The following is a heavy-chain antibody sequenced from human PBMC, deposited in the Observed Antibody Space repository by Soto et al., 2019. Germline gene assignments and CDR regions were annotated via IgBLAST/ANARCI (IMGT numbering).Heavy chain of an antibody. V-gene: IGHV3-23*01. CDR1: GLTFSSYA. J-gene: IGHJ6*02. Sequence: EVPLLESGGGLVQPGVSLRLSCAASGLTFSSYAMSWVRQAPGKGLEWVSAIGGSGGSTYYADSVKGRFTISRDNSKNTLYLQMNSLRAEDTAVYFCAKEDGNYGMDVWGQGTTVTVSS. CDR2: IGGSGGST. CDR3: AKEDGNYGMDV.